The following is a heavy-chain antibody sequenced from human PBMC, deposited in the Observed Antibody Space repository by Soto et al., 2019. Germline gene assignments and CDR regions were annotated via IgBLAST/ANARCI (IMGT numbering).Heavy chain of an antibody. J-gene: IGHJ4*02. CDR3: ASTRDSGTSYYFDY. CDR1: GFTVNSHY. Sequence: SLRLSCAASGFTVNSHYMSWVRQGPGKGLEWVSVIYKGGGTFYADSVKGRFTISRDNSKNTVFLQMDSLRAEDTAVYYCASTRDSGTSYYFDYWGQGTLVTVSS. D-gene: IGHD2-15*01. CDR2: IYKGGGT. V-gene: IGHV3-53*01.